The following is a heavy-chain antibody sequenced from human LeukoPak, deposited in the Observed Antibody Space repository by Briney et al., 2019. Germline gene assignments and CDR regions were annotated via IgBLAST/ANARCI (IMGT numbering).Heavy chain of an antibody. Sequence: GGSLRLSCVASGLSFGNYWMDWVRQAPGQGLEWVGNIKQDGSEKYYVHSVKGRFTMSRDTAKNSLYLDMNRLRVEDTAMYYCSGDFDPWGQGTLVTVSS. V-gene: IGHV3-7*01. CDR1: GLSFGNYW. CDR3: SGDFDP. CDR2: IKQDGSEK. J-gene: IGHJ5*02.